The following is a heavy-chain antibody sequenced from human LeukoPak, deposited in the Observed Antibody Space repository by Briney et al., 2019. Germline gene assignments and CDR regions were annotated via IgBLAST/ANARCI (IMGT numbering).Heavy chain of an antibody. CDR3: AKGKRDYYDSSGPRYNWFDP. D-gene: IGHD3-22*01. CDR2: ISWNSGSI. CDR1: GFTFDDYA. Sequence: GGSLRLSCAASGFTFDDYAMHWVRQAPGKGLEWGSGISWNSGSIGYADSVKGRFTISRDNAKNSLYLQMNSLRAEDTALYYCAKGKRDYYDSSGPRYNWFDPWGQGTLVTVSS. V-gene: IGHV3-9*01. J-gene: IGHJ5*02.